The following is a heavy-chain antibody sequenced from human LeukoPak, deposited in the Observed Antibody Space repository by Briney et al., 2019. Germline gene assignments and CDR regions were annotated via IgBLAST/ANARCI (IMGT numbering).Heavy chain of an antibody. Sequence: GESLKISCQASGYTFAKYWIGWVRQMPGKGLEWMGIIYPGDSDTRYSPSFQGQVTISADKSISTAYLQWSSLKASDTAMYYRARAGPLSGGASSFDYWGQGTLVTVSS. CDR2: IYPGDSDT. V-gene: IGHV5-51*01. J-gene: IGHJ4*02. CDR3: ARAGPLSGGASSFDY. CDR1: GYTFAKYW. D-gene: IGHD2/OR15-2a*01.